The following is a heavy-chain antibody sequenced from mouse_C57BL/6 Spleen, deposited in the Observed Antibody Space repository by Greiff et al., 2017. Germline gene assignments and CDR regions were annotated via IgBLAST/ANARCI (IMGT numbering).Heavy chain of an antibody. Sequence: EVQLQQSGPELVKPGASVKIPCKASGYTFTDYNMDWVKQSHGKSLEWIGDINPNNGGTIYNQKFKGKATLTVDKSSSTAYLELRRLTSEDTAVYYCARGLGLRRSGTLFDYWGQGTTLTVSS. J-gene: IGHJ2*01. CDR2: INPNNGGT. CDR3: ARGLGLRRSGTLFDY. D-gene: IGHD2-4*01. V-gene: IGHV1-18*01. CDR1: GYTFTDYN.